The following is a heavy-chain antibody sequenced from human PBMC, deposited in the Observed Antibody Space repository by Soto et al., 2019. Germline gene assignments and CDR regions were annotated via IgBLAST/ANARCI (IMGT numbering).Heavy chain of an antibody. J-gene: IGHJ6*02. CDR1: GFTFHTYT. Sequence: LRLSCAASGFTFHTYTMNWVRQAPGKGLEWVSSISSSSAYIYYADSVKGRFTISRDNAKDSLFLQMNGLRAEDTAVYYCARDRKLAQGHKYYYYGMDVWGQGTTVTVSS. CDR3: ARDRKLAQGHKYYYYGMDV. V-gene: IGHV3-21*01. CDR2: ISSSSAYI. D-gene: IGHD2-21*01.